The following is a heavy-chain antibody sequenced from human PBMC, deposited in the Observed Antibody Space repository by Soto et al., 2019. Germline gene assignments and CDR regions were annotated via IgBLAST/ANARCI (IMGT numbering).Heavy chain of an antibody. V-gene: IGHV3-30*18. J-gene: IGHJ6*01. D-gene: IGHD5-18*01. CDR1: VFTFSFYR. Sequence: RGSLRVSWVSSVFTFSFYRMHWVRQAPGKGLEWVEVISHDGSNKYYADSVKGRFTISRDNSKNTLYLQMNSLRAEDTAVYYCAKDGPRIQLWLHYYYGMDVWGQGTTVTVSS. CDR3: AKDGPRIQLWLHYYYGMDV. CDR2: ISHDGSNK.